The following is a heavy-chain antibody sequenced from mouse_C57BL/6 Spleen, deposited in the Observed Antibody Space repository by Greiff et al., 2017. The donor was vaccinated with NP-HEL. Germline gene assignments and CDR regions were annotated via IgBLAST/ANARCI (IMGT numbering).Heavy chain of an antibody. CDR3: ATDSSGSPFAY. Sequence: VQRVESGPGLVAPSQSLSITCTVSGFSLTSYGVDWVRPSPGKGLEWLGVIWGVGSTNYNSALKSRLSISKDSSKSQVFLKMNSLQTDDTAMYYCATDSSGSPFAYWGQGTLVTVSA. J-gene: IGHJ3*01. CDR1: GFSLTSYG. D-gene: IGHD3-2*02. CDR2: IWGVGST. V-gene: IGHV2-6*01.